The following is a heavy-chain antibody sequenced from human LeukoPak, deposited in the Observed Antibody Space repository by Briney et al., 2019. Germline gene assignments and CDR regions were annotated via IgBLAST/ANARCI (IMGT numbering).Heavy chain of an antibody. CDR3: AKDMFGQWLTMCDY. Sequence: GRPLRLSCAASGFTFDDYAMHWVRQAQGEGLEWVSGISWNSGSIGYADSVKGRFTISRDNAKNSLYLQMNSLRAEDTALYYCAKDMFGQWLTMCDYWGQGTLVTVSS. D-gene: IGHD6-19*01. V-gene: IGHV3-9*01. CDR1: GFTFDDYA. J-gene: IGHJ4*02. CDR2: ISWNSGSI.